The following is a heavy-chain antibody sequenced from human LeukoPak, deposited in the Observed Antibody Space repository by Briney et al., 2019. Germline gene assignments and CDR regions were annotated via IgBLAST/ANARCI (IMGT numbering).Heavy chain of an antibody. CDR3: ARGLDSSGYSIPN. J-gene: IGHJ4*02. V-gene: IGHV1-2*02. D-gene: IGHD3-22*01. CDR1: GYTFTGYY. CDR2: INPNSGGT. Sequence: ASVKVSCKASGYTFTGYYMHWVRQAPGQGLEWMGWINPNSGGTNYAQKFQGRVTMTRDTSISTAYMELSRLRSDDTAVYYCARGLDSSGYSIPNWGRGTLVTVSS.